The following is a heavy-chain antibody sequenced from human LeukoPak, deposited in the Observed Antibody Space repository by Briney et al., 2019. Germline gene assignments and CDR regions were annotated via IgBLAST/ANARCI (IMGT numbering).Heavy chain of an antibody. Sequence: ASVKVSCKASGYTFTDTGISWVRQAPGQGLEWMGWISAYSGNTNYAQMFQGRVTMTTDTSTRTAYMELRSLRSDDTAVYYCARGIIIGTTAYKYWGQGTLVTVSS. CDR2: ISAYSGNT. V-gene: IGHV1-18*04. J-gene: IGHJ4*02. D-gene: IGHD1-20*01. CDR1: GYTFTDTG. CDR3: ARGIIIGTTAYKY.